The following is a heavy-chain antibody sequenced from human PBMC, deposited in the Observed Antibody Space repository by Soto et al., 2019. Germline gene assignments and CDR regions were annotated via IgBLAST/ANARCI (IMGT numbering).Heavy chain of an antibody. CDR2: VFYTGRA. CDR3: ARPRGHTSGVFES. J-gene: IGHJ3*02. V-gene: IGHV4-59*01. D-gene: IGHD5-18*01. Sequence: XETLSLTSTVAGCSLGSYYWSWIRQPPGKGLEWIGYVFYTGRANYNASLKSRVSISLDTSNYQFSLKLSSVTAADSAVYFCARPRGHTSGVFESWGQGTTVTVSS. CDR1: GCSLGSYY.